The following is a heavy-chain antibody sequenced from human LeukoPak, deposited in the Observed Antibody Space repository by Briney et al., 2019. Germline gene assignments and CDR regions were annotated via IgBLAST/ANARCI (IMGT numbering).Heavy chain of an antibody. CDR1: GGSISSYF. J-gene: IGHJ5*02. CDR2: IYTSGST. V-gene: IGHV4-4*07. D-gene: IGHD6-13*01. CDR3: ARVTAAGTSVVFDP. Sequence: SETLSLTCNVSGGSISSYFWSWIRQPAGKGLEWIGRIYTSGSTNYNPSLKSRVTMSVDTSKNQFSLKLNSVTAADKAVYYCARVTAAGTSVVFDPWGPGTLVTVSS.